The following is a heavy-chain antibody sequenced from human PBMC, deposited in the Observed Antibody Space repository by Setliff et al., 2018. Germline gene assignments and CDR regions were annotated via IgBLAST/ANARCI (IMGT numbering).Heavy chain of an antibody. V-gene: IGHV4-61*09. CDR3: ARMTGFAYMDV. CDR1: GESIDSVATGNHY. Sequence: SETLSLTCIVSGESIDSVATGNHYWNWIRQPVGKGLEWIGHIFLTGSTDYDPSFRSRATISLDTSKSQFFLKLNSVTAADTGVYYCARMTGFAYMDVWGKGTPVTVSS. J-gene: IGHJ6*03. CDR2: IFLTGST.